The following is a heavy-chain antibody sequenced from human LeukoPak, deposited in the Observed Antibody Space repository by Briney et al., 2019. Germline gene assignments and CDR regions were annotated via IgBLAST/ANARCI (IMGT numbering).Heavy chain of an antibody. CDR2: ISAYNGNT. J-gene: IGHJ4*02. CDR1: GYTFTSYG. V-gene: IGHV1-18*01. D-gene: IGHD5-18*01. CDR3: ARDTDTAMVLNGAALDY. Sequence: ASVKVSRKASGYTFTSYGISWVRQAPGQGLEWMGWISAYNGNTNYAQKLQGRVTMTTDTSTSTAYMELRSLRSDDTAVYYCARDTDTAMVLNGAALDYWGQGTLVTVSS.